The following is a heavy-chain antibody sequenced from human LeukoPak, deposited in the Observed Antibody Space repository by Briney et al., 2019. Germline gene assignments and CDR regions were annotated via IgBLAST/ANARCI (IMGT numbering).Heavy chain of an antibody. J-gene: IGHJ3*02. CDR2: INPNSAAT. CDR3: ARDRGYCSGGSCFDAFDI. CDR1: GYTFTGYD. Sequence: ASVKLSCKASGYTFTGYDMNWVRQAPGQGLEWMGWINPNSAATTYTQKFQGRVTMTRDTSISTAYMELSRLRSDDTAVYYCARDRGYCSGGSCFDAFDIWGQGTMVTVSS. D-gene: IGHD2-15*01. V-gene: IGHV1-2*02.